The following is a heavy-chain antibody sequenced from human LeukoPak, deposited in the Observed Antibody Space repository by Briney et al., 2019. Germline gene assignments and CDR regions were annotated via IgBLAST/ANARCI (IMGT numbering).Heavy chain of an antibody. D-gene: IGHD6-25*01. J-gene: IGHJ6*02. Sequence: GASVKVSCKASGYTFSDYYMHWVQQAPGQGLEWMGWINPNSGGTNYAQKFQGWVTMTRDTSITTAYMELSSPRSDDTAIYYCARERQNGLDVWGQGTTVTVSS. CDR1: GYTFSDYY. CDR3: ARERQNGLDV. V-gene: IGHV1-2*04. CDR2: INPNSGGT.